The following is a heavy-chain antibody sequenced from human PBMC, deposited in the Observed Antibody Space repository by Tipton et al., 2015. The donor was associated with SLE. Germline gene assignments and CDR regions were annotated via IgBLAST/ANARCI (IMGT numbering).Heavy chain of an antibody. V-gene: IGHV1-8*01. CDR3: ARRWDCSGGSCQGSFGY. J-gene: IGHJ4*02. CDR1: GYTFTSYD. D-gene: IGHD2-15*01. Sequence: QSGAEVKKPGASVKVSCKASGYTFTSYDINWVRRATGQGLEWMGWMNPNSGDAGYALKFQGRVTMTRNISKSTAYMELSSLRSEDTAVYYCARRWDCSGGSCQGSFGYWGQGTLVTVSS. CDR2: MNPNSGDA.